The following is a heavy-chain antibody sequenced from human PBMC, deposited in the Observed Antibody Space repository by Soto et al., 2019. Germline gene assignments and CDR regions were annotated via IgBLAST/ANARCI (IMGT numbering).Heavy chain of an antibody. J-gene: IGHJ4*02. D-gene: IGHD3-22*01. CDR3: AAGYDSSGYLALFDY. CDR2: IVVGSGNT. CDR1: GFTFTSSA. V-gene: IGHV1-58*01. Sequence: QMQLVQSGPEVKKPGTSVKVSCKASGFTFTSSAVQWVRQARGQCLEWIGWIVVGSGNTNYAQKFQERVTITRDMSTSTAYMELSSLRSEDTAVYYCAAGYDSSGYLALFDYWGQGTLVTVSS.